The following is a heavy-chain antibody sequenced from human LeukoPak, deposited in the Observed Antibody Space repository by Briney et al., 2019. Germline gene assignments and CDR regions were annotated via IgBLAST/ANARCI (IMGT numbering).Heavy chain of an antibody. D-gene: IGHD2-15*01. Sequence: PGGSLRLSCAASGFTFSSYAMSWVRQAPGKGPEWVSAISGSGSSTYYADSVKGRFTISRDNSKNTLYLQMNSLRAEDTAVYYCAKDLSGGTWDDAFDIWGQGTMVTVSS. CDR1: GFTFSSYA. J-gene: IGHJ3*02. V-gene: IGHV3-23*01. CDR2: ISGSGSST. CDR3: AKDLSGGTWDDAFDI.